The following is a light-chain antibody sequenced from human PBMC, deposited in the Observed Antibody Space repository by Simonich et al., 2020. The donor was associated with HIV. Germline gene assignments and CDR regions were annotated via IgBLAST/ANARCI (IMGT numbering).Light chain of an antibody. CDR2: GAS. Sequence: EIVLTQSPGTLSLSPGERATLSCRASQSVSSNLAWYQQKPGQAPRLLIYGASTRATGIPARFSGSGSGTEFTLTISSMQSEDFAVYCCQQYNNWLTFGGGTKVEIK. CDR3: QQYNNWLT. J-gene: IGKJ4*01. V-gene: IGKV3-15*01. CDR1: QSVSSN.